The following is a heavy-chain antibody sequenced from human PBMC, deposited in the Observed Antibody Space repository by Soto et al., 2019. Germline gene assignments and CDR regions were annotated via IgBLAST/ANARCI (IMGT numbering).Heavy chain of an antibody. CDR2: ISYDGSNK. D-gene: IGHD3-9*01. CDR1: GFTFSSYG. CDR3: AKDPRLYYDILTGYWFDY. V-gene: IGHV3-30*18. Sequence: GGSLRLSCAASGFTFSSYGMHWVRQAPGKGLEWVAVISYDGSNKYYADSVKGRFTISRDNSKNTLYLQMNSLRAEDTAVYYCAKDPRLYYDILTGYWFDYWGQGT. J-gene: IGHJ4*02.